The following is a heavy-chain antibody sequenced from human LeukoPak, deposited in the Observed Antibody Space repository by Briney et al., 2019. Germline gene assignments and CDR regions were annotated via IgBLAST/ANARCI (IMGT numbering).Heavy chain of an antibody. CDR2: ISSKGGST. CDR1: GFTFSRYT. V-gene: IGHV3-64*01. CDR3: ARGDTMPLYYFGY. J-gene: IGHJ4*02. Sequence: GGSLRLSCAASGFTFSRYTMRWARQAPGKGLEYVSGISSKGGSTYYASSVKGRFTISRDNSKNTLYLQMGSLRAEDMAVYYCARGDTMPLYYFGYWGQGTLVTVSS. D-gene: IGHD2-2*01.